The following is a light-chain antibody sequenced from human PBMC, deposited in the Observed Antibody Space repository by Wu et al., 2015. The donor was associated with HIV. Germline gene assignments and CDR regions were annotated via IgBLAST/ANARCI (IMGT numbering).Light chain of an antibody. CDR3: QQYNNWPLWT. Sequence: IVLTQSPDTLSLSPGERATLSCRASQSVSSSHLAWYQQKPGQAPRLLIYDASTRATGIPARFSGSESGTEFTLTISSIQTEDFALYYCQQYNNWPLWTFGQGTKVEIK. V-gene: IGKV3-15*01. CDR1: QSVSSSH. CDR2: DAS. J-gene: IGKJ1*01.